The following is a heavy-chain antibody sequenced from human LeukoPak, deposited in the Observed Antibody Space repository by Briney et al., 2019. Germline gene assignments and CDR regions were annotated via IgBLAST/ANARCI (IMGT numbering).Heavy chain of an antibody. D-gene: IGHD6-13*01. Sequence: EGSLRLSCAASGFTFSSYAMSWVRQAPGKGLEWVSDISGSGGSTYYADSVKGRFTISRDNSKNTLYLQMNRLRAEDTAVYYCAKRGLAAALFRWGQGTLVTVSS. CDR3: AKRGLAAALFR. V-gene: IGHV3-23*01. CDR1: GFTFSSYA. J-gene: IGHJ4*02. CDR2: ISGSGGST.